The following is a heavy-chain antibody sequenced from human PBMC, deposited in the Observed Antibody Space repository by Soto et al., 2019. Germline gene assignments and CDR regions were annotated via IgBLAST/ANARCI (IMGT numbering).Heavy chain of an antibody. CDR1: GFPFNTYA. J-gene: IGHJ5*02. Sequence: PGGSLILSCEASGFPFNTYAMTWFRQVPGMGLEWVSTTSNNGNTDFAESVRGRFTVSRDNSKNILYLQMTNLRVEDAAIYFCAKDLRPGLIVPTKSGFDPWGQGTLVTVSS. CDR3: AKDLRPGLIVPTKSGFDP. CDR2: TSNNGNT. V-gene: IGHV3-23*01. D-gene: IGHD2-21*01.